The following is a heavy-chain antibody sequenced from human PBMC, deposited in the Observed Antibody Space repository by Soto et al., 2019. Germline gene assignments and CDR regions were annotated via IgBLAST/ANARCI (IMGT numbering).Heavy chain of an antibody. CDR2: IIPILGIA. CDR1: GGTFSSYT. Sequence: QVQLVQSGAEVKKPGSSVKVSCKASGGTFSSYTISWVRQAPGQGLEWMGRIIPILGIANYAQKFQGRVTMTADKTTRTAYMELSSLRSEDTAVYYCARVLGPPGYYCYGMDVWGQGTTVTVSS. CDR3: ARVLGPPGYYCYGMDV. J-gene: IGHJ6*02. D-gene: IGHD7-27*01. V-gene: IGHV1-69*02.